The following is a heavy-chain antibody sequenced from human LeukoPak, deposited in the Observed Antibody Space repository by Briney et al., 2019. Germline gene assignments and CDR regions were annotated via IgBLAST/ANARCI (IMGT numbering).Heavy chain of an antibody. Sequence: PGGSLRLSCAASGFTFSSYAMHWVRQAPGKGLEWVAVISYDGSNKYYADSVKGRFTISRDNSKNTLYLQMNSLRAEDTAIYYCAKSSETYHYDYWGQGILVTVSS. CDR2: ISYDGSNK. V-gene: IGHV3-30*04. CDR1: GFTFSSYA. D-gene: IGHD3-10*01. CDR3: AKSSETYHYDY. J-gene: IGHJ4*02.